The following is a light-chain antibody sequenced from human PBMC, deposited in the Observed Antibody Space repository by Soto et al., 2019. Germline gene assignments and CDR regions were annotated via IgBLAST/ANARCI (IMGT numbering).Light chain of an antibody. Sequence: QSALTQPASLSGSPGQSVTISCTGTSSDIGAYDYVSWFQQHPGKAPKLMISEVNNRPSGVSNRFSGSKSGNTAYLTISGLQAEDEAQSFCFSFTTTSTNVFGTGTKVTVL. V-gene: IGLV2-14*01. CDR1: SSDIGAYDY. CDR3: FSFTTTSTNV. CDR2: EVN. J-gene: IGLJ1*01.